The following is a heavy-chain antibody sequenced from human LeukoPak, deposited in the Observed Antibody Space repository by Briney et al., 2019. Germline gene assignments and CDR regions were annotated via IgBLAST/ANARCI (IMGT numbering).Heavy chain of an antibody. CDR3: ARANWNDARGYYYYYMDV. CDR2: IYYSGST. D-gene: IGHD1-1*01. Sequence: SETLSLTCTVSVGSVSSGSYYCSWIWQPPGEGLEWSLCIYYSGSTNYNPSLKSRVTISVYTSKHQFSLKLSSVTAADTAVYYCARANWNDARGYYYYYMDVWGKGTTVTVSS. V-gene: IGHV4-61*01. CDR1: VGSVSSGSYY. J-gene: IGHJ6*03.